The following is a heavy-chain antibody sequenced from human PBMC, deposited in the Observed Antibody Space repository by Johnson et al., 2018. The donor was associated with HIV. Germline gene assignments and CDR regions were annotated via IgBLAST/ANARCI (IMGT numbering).Heavy chain of an antibody. J-gene: IGHJ3*02. Sequence: QVQLVESGGGVVQPGRSLRLSCAASGFTFSNYAMHWVRQAPGKGLEWVAVISYDGRNKYYADSVKGRFSISRDNSKNTLYLQMNSLRAEDTAVYYCARDLDTAMVTCAFDIWGQGTMVTVSS. V-gene: IGHV3-30-3*01. CDR1: GFTFSNYA. CDR3: ARDLDTAMVTCAFDI. D-gene: IGHD5-18*01. CDR2: ISYDGRNK.